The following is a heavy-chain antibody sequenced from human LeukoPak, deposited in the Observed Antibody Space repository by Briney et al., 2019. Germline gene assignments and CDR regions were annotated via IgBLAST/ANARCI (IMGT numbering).Heavy chain of an antibody. CDR3: ARATAMVSGIFDY. D-gene: IGHD5-18*01. V-gene: IGHV3-53*05. J-gene: IGHJ4*02. CDR1: GFTVSSNY. Sequence: GGSLRLSCAASGFTVSSNYMSWVRQAPGKGLEWVSVIYSGGSTYYADSVKGRFTISRDNSKNTLYLQMNSLRSEDTAVYYCARATAMVSGIFDYWGQGTLVTVSS. CDR2: IYSGGST.